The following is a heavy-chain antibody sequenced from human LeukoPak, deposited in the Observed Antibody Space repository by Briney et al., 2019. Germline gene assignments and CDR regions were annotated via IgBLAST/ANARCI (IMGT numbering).Heavy chain of an antibody. CDR1: GGSFSGYY. Sequence: SETLSLTCAVYGGSFSGYYWSWIRQPPGKGLEWIGEINHSGSTNYNPSLKGRVTISVNTSKNQFSLKLSSVTAADTAVYYCARGRYDILTGYYRPSRGNLFDYWGQGTLVTVSS. J-gene: IGHJ4*02. D-gene: IGHD3-9*01. V-gene: IGHV4-34*01. CDR3: ARGRYDILTGYYRPSRGNLFDY. CDR2: INHSGST.